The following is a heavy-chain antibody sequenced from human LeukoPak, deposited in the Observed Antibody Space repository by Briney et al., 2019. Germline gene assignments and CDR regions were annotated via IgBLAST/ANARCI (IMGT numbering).Heavy chain of an antibody. CDR1: GFTFSSYS. CDR2: ISYDGSNK. Sequence: GRSLRLSRAASGFTFSSYSMHCVPEAPGKGPEGGTVISYDGSNKYYADSVKDRFTVSRHNSKNTLYLQMNSLRAEDTAVYYCATDSGPWFGEFTQPFDYWGQGTLVTVSS. D-gene: IGHD3-10*01. CDR3: ATDSGPWFGEFTQPFDY. J-gene: IGHJ4*02. V-gene: IGHV3-30*04.